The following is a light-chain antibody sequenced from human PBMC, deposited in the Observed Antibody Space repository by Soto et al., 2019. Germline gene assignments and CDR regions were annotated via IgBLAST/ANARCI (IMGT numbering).Light chain of an antibody. CDR3: QQRGNWIT. J-gene: IGKJ5*01. V-gene: IGKV3-11*01. CDR1: QSVSSY. CDR2: DAS. Sequence: EIVLTQSPATLSLSPGERATLSCRASQSVSSYLAWYQQKPGQAPRLLIYDASNRATGIPARFSASGSGTDFPLTSSSLEPEDSAVYYFQQRGNWITFGPGTRLEIK.